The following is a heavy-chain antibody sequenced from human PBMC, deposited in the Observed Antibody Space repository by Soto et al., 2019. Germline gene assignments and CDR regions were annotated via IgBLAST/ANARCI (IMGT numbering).Heavy chain of an antibody. D-gene: IGHD6-13*01. CDR2: ISGSGGST. Sequence: GGSLRLSCAASGFTFSSYAMGWVRQAPGKGLEWVSAISGSGGSTYYADSVKGRFTISRDNSKNTLYLQMNSLRAEDTAVYYCAKDSRYSSSWFDYWGQGTLVTVSS. V-gene: IGHV3-23*01. J-gene: IGHJ5*01. CDR3: AKDSRYSSSWFDY. CDR1: GFTFSSYA.